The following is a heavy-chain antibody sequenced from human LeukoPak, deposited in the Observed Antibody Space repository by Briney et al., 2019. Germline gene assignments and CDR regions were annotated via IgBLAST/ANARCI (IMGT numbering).Heavy chain of an antibody. V-gene: IGHV3-30*04. D-gene: IGHD4-17*01. CDR3: ARDLRAGGTWSYGVYFDL. Sequence: PGGSLRLSCEASGFTFSNYAMHWVRQAPGKGLEWVAVISYDGSNKYYADSMRGRFTISRDNSKNTLYLQMNSLRAEDTAVYYCARDLRAGGTWSYGVYFDLWGRGTLVTVSS. CDR2: ISYDGSNK. J-gene: IGHJ2*01. CDR1: GFTFSNYA.